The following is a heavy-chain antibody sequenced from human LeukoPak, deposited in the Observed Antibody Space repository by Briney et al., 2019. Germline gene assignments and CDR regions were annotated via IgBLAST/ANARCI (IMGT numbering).Heavy chain of an antibody. Sequence: PGGSLRLSCVASGFTFSTYSMNWVRQAPGKGLEWVSSISSSSSYIYYADSVKGRFTISRDNAKNSLYLQMNSLRLEDTAVYYCAKDEWSAYYYDSSGYYFDWGQGTLVTVSS. D-gene: IGHD3-22*01. CDR3: AKDEWSAYYYDSSGYYFD. J-gene: IGHJ4*02. V-gene: IGHV3-21*04. CDR1: GFTFSTYS. CDR2: ISSSSSYI.